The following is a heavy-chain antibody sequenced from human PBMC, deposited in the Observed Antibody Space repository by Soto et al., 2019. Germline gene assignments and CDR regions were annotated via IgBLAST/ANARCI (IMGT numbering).Heavy chain of an antibody. CDR2: ISGSGGST. V-gene: IGHV3-23*01. J-gene: IGHJ4*02. CDR3: ASLLGTVTTFEY. D-gene: IGHD1-1*01. CDR1: GFTFRGYA. Sequence: GRPLRVSCAASGFTFRGYAMSWVRQAPGKGLEWVSAISGSGGSTYYADSVKGRFTISRDNSKNTLYLEMNSLRAEDTAVYYCASLLGTVTTFEYWGQGSLVTVSS.